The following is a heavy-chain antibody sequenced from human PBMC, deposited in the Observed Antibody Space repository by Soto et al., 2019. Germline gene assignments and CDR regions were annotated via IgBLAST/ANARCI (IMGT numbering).Heavy chain of an antibody. Sequence: QVQLVQSGAEVKKPGASVKVSCKASGYTFTSYDINWVRQATGQGLEWMGWMNPNSGNTGYAQKFQGRVTMTRNTSFRTAYMELSRLRTEDTAVYYCAGADSSSSVRGRGGWCQGTLVTVSS. V-gene: IGHV1-8*01. CDR2: MNPNSGNT. J-gene: IGHJ4*02. CDR3: AGADSSSSVRGRGG. CDR1: GYTFTSYD. D-gene: IGHD6-6*01.